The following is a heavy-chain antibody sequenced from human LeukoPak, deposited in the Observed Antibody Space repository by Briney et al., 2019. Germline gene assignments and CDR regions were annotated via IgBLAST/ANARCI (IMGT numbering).Heavy chain of an antibody. D-gene: IGHD3-22*01. CDR2: ISRSSSSI. Sequence: GGSLRLSCAASGFTFSSYNMNWVRQAPGKGLEWVSYISRSSSSIYYADSVKGRFTISRDNAKNSVYLQMNSLRAEDTAVYYCARVNPSNSGFYAYWGQGTLVTVSS. V-gene: IGHV3-48*01. CDR1: GFTFSSYN. CDR3: ARVNPSNSGFYAY. J-gene: IGHJ1*01.